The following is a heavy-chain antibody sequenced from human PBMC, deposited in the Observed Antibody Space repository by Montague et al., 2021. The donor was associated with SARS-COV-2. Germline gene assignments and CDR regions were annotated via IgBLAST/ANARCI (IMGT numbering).Heavy chain of an antibody. CDR3: ARGKEGYTSSWYLDY. CDR1: GGSISSYY. D-gene: IGHD6-13*01. J-gene: IGHJ4*02. Sequence: SETLSLTCTVSGGSISSYYWSWNRQPPGRALEWIGYIYYSGSTNYNPSLKSRVTISVDTSKNQFSLKLSSVTAADTAVYYCARGKEGYTSSWYLDYWGQGTLVTVSS. V-gene: IGHV4-59*08. CDR2: IYYSGST.